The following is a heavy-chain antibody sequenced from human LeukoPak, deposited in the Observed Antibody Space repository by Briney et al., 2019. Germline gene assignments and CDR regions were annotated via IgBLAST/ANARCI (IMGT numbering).Heavy chain of an antibody. Sequence: SDTLSLTRTLSGRSISSGGYYWSSIRPHPGTGLEWIGYIYYSGSTYSNPSLKSRVTISVDTSKNQFSLKLSSVTAADTAVYYCSRTSNYDILTGLYYFDYWGQGTLVTVSS. CDR3: SRTSNYDILTGLYYFDY. J-gene: IGHJ4*02. D-gene: IGHD3-9*01. CDR1: GRSISSGGYY. V-gene: IGHV4-31*03. CDR2: IYYSGST.